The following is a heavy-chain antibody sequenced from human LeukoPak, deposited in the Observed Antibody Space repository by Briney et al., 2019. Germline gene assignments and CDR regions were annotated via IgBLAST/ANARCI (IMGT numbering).Heavy chain of an antibody. J-gene: IGHJ4*02. V-gene: IGHV3-23*01. CDR3: AKGSSGPDY. CDR1: GLTFSSYA. D-gene: IGHD1-26*01. Sequence: GGSLRLSCAASGLTFSSYAMSWVRQAPGQGLEWVSSISESGRSTYYADTVQGRFTISRDNSKNTLYLQMNSLRAEDTALYYCAKGSSGPDYWGLGTPVTVSS. CDR2: ISESGRST.